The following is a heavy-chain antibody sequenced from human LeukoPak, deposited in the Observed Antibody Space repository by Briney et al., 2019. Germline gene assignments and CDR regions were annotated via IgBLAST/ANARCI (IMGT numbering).Heavy chain of an antibody. CDR1: GGSISSGGYY. CDR3: AKGSTAMGPQRKNFDY. D-gene: IGHD5-18*01. CDR2: IYYSGST. Sequence: PSETLSLTCTVSGGSISSGGYYWSWIRQHPGKGLEWIGYIYYSGSTNYNPSLKSRVTISVDTSKNQFSLKLSSVTAADTAVYYCAKGSTAMGPQRKNFDYWGQGTLVTVSS. J-gene: IGHJ4*02. V-gene: IGHV4-61*08.